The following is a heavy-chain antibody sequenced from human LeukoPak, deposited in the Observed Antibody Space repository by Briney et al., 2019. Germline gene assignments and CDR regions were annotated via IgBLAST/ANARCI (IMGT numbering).Heavy chain of an antibody. CDR1: GFTFSSYA. Sequence: GGSLRLSCAASGFTFSSYAMSWVRQAPGKGLEWVSAISGSGGSTYYADSVKGRFTISRDNSKNTLYLQVNSLRAEDTAVYYCAKVNYDFWSGYLSYWGQGTLVTVSS. V-gene: IGHV3-23*01. CDR2: ISGSGGST. J-gene: IGHJ4*02. D-gene: IGHD3-3*01. CDR3: AKVNYDFWSGYLSY.